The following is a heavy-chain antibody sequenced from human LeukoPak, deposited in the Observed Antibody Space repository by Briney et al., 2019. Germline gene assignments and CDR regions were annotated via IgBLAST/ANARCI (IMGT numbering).Heavy chain of an antibody. CDR3: ARVGVRESSSWYYDAFDI. Sequence: ASVKVSCKASGYTFTGYYMHWVRQAPGQGLEWMGRINPNSGGTNYAQKFQGRVTMTRDTSISTAYMELSRLRSDDTAVYYCARVGVRESSSWYYDAFDIWGQGTMVTVSS. J-gene: IGHJ3*02. CDR1: GYTFTGYY. V-gene: IGHV1-2*06. CDR2: INPNSGGT. D-gene: IGHD6-13*01.